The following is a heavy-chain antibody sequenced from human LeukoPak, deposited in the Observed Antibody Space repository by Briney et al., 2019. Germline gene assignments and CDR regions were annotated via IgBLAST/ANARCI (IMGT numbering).Heavy chain of an antibody. J-gene: IGHJ6*03. D-gene: IGHD4-17*01. CDR3: ARDLESASGDYGDYYYYYYMDV. V-gene: IGHV3-23*01. CDR1: GFTFSSYA. Sequence: GGSLRLSCAASGFTFSSYAMSWVRQAPGKGLEWVSAISGSGGSTYYADSVKGRFTISRDNGKNSLYLQMNSLRAEDTAVYYCARDLESASGDYGDYYYYYYMDVWGKGTTVTVSS. CDR2: ISGSGGST.